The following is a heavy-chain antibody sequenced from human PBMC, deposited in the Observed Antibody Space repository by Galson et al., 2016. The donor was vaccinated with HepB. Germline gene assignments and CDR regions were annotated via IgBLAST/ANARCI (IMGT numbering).Heavy chain of an antibody. CDR2: ISAYNGNT. CDR3: VRDINWGKRGLPDSLGDY. CDR1: GYTFTRYG. V-gene: IGHV1-18*04. Sequence: SVKVSCKAYGYTFTRYGISWVRQAPGQGLEWLGWISAYNGNTEYAQNVQGRVTMTTETYTSTAYMELWSLKSDDTAVDYCVRDINWGKRGLPDSLGDYWGQGTLVTVSS. J-gene: IGHJ4*02. D-gene: IGHD7-27*01.